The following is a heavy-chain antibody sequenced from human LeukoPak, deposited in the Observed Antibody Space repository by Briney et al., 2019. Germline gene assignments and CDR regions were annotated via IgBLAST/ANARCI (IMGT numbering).Heavy chain of an antibody. V-gene: IGHV4-30-2*01. D-gene: IGHD6-13*01. CDR3: ARSTRIAAAGTGGDY. CDR1: GGSISSGGYS. CDR2: IYHSGST. J-gene: IGHJ4*02. Sequence: SETLSLTCAVSGGSISSGGYSWSWIRQPPGKGLEWIGNIYHSGSTNYNPSLKSRVTISVDTSKNQFSLKLSSVTAADTAVYYCARSTRIAAAGTGGDYWGQGTLVTVSS.